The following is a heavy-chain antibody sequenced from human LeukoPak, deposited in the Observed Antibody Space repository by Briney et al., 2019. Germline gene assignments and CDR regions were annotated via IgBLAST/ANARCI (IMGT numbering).Heavy chain of an antibody. Sequence: ASVKVSCKASGYTFTGYYMHWVRQAPGQGLEWMGWINPNSGGTNYAQKFQGRVTMTRDTSISTAYMELSRLRSDDTAVYYCARASRTSRNFYFDYWGQGTLVTVSS. J-gene: IGHJ4*02. V-gene: IGHV1-2*02. CDR3: ARASRTSRNFYFDY. D-gene: IGHD2-2*01. CDR2: INPNSGGT. CDR1: GYTFTGYY.